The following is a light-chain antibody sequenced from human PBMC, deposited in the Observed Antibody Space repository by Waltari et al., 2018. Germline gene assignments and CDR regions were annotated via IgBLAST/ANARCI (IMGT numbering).Light chain of an antibody. V-gene: IGLV6-57*02. CDR2: EDN. Sequence: FMLTQPPALSGSPGKTVITPCTGSSGSIASNSVTCSQQRPGIAPTTVIYEDNQRPSGVPDRFSGSIDSSSNSASLTISGLKTEDEADYYCQSYDSSNDGVFGGGTKLTVL. CDR3: QSYDSSNDGV. J-gene: IGLJ2*01. CDR1: SGSIASNS.